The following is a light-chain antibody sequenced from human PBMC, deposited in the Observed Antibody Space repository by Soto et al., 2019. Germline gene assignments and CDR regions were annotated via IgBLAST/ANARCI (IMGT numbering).Light chain of an antibody. CDR1: ESISNW. V-gene: IGKV1-5*03. CDR2: KAS. Sequence: DIQMTQSPSSLSASVGDRVTITCRASESISNWLAWYQQKPGKAPKLLIFKASNLERGVPSRFIGSGSGTECTLTINSLQPDDFATYSCQQYSTYPLTFGGGTKVEIK. CDR3: QQYSTYPLT. J-gene: IGKJ4*01.